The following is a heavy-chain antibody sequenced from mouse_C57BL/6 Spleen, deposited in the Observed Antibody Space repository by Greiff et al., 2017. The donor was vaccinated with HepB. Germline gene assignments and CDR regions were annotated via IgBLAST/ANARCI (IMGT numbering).Heavy chain of an antibody. CDR2: INPSNGGT. CDR1: GYTFTSYW. V-gene: IGHV1-53*01. D-gene: IGHD2-3*01. Sequence: VKLQQPGTELVKPGASVKLSCKASGYTFTSYWMHWVKQRPGQGLEWIGNINPSNGGTNYNEKFKSKATLTVDKSSSTAYMQLSSLTSEDSAVYYCARSGDGYSYYYAMDYWGQGTSVTVSS. CDR3: ARSGDGYSYYYAMDY. J-gene: IGHJ4*01.